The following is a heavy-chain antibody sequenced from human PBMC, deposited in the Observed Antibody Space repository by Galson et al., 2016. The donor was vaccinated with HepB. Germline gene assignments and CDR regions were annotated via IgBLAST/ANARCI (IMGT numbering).Heavy chain of an antibody. V-gene: IGHV4-31*03. CDR2: ISNTGGT. CDR1: DGSIRSGGYY. D-gene: IGHD5-18*01. J-gene: IGHJ4*02. CDR3: ARGRGYTYGYGRYFDC. Sequence: TLSLTCSVSDGSIRSGGYYGSWIRQHPGKGLEWIGYISNTGGTQYNPSLKSRVTISLDTSKNHFSLRLSSVTAADTAVYYCARGRGYTYGYGRYFDCWDQGTLVTVSS.